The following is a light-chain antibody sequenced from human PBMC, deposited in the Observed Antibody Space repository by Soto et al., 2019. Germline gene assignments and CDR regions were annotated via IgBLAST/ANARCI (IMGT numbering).Light chain of an antibody. J-gene: IGKJ4*01. CDR2: DAS. Sequence: IVLTQSPATLSVSPGETATLSCRAIENINTYLACYQQKPGQAPKILIYDASNRATGIPARFSASGSGTDFTLSISSLEPEDFAVYYFQHRYNXPLTCGGGTKV. CDR3: QHRYNXPLT. CDR1: ENINTY. V-gene: IGKV3-11*01.